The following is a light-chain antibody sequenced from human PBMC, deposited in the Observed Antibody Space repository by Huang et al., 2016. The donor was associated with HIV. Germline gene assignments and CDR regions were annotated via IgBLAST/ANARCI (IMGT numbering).Light chain of an antibody. CDR3: QRYGSSPPYT. CDR2: ATS. J-gene: IGKJ2*01. CDR1: QSLGSSS. Sequence: EVVLTQSPDTLSLSPGERATLSCRASQSLGSSSLAWYQQKPGQAPRLLIYATSTRPTGIPHRFSGSGSGTDFSLTVTRLEPEDFAVYYCQRYGSSPPYTFGQGTKLEI. V-gene: IGKV3-20*01.